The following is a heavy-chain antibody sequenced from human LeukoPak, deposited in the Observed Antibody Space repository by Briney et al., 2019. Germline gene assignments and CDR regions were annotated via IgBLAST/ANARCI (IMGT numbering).Heavy chain of an antibody. CDR3: ARGDDHYYYALDV. CDR1: GDTFTNYF. J-gene: IGHJ6*02. Sequence: ASVTVCCKASGDTFTNYFVHWVRQAPGQGPEWMGLIHTSGGSTTYAQKFQGRVTMTGDTSTSTVYMELSSLRSEDTAVYYCARGDDHYYYALDVWGQGTTVAVSS. V-gene: IGHV1-46*01. CDR2: IHTSGGST. D-gene: IGHD5-24*01.